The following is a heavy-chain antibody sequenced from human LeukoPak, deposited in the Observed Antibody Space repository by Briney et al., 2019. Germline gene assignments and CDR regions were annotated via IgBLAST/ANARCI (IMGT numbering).Heavy chain of an antibody. CDR2: INAGNGNT. J-gene: IGHJ5*02. D-gene: IGHD3-9*01. Sequence: ASVKVSCKASGYTFTSYAMHWGRQAPGQRRERMGWINAGNGNTKYSQKFQGRVTITRDTSASTAYMELSSLRSEDTAVYYCARDLRYFDWLYCLDPWGQGTLVTVSS. CDR3: ARDLRYFDWLYCLDP. CDR1: GYTFTSYA. V-gene: IGHV1-3*01.